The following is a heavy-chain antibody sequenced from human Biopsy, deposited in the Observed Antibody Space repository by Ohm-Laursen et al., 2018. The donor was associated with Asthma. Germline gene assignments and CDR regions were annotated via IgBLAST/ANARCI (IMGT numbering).Heavy chain of an antibody. D-gene: IGHD3-9*01. J-gene: IGHJ3*02. V-gene: IGHV1-3*01. CDR1: GYTFINYA. CDR2: INAANGNT. CDR3: ARTYFDFLTGQVHDAFAM. Sequence: ASVKVSCKASGYTFINYAIHWVRQAPGHSLEWMGWINAANGNTKYSQKFQGRLTISRDTSASSAYMDLSSLRSEDTAVYYCARTYFDFLTGQVHDAFAMWGQGTMVTVSS.